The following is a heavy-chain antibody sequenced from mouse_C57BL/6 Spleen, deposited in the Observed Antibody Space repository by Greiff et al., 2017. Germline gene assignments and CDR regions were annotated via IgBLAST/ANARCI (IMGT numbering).Heavy chain of an antibody. V-gene: IGHV1-85*01. Sequence: VQLQQSGPELVKPGASVKLSCKASGYSFTGYDINWVKQRHGKGLEWIGWINPRDGSTKYNEKFKGKATLTVDTSSSTAYMELHSLASEDSAVYFFARWKVEGQGYAMDYWGQGTSVTVSS. CDR3: ARWKVEGQGYAMDY. J-gene: IGHJ4*01. CDR2: INPRDGST. CDR1: GYSFTGYD. D-gene: IGHD3-3*01.